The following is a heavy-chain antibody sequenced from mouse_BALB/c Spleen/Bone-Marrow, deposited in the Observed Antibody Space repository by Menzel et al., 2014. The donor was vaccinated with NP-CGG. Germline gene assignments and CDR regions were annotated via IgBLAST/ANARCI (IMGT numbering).Heavy chain of an antibody. D-gene: IGHD1-1*01. V-gene: IGHV1-7*01. CDR1: GYTFTSYW. J-gene: IGHJ3*01. CDR3: ARGYYGSSLVY. CDR2: INPSTGYT. Sequence: VQLQQSGAELAKPGASVKMSCKASGYTFTSYWMHWVKQRPGQGLEWIGYINPSTGYTEYNQKFKDKATLTADKSSSTAYMQLSSLTSEDSAVYYCARGYYGSSLVYWGRGTLVTVSA.